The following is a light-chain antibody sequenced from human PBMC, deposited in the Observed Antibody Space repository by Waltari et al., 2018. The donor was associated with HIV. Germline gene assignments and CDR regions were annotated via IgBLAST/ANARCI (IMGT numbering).Light chain of an antibody. CDR2: REK. CDR1: NSNIGTEY. J-gene: IGLJ2*01. CDR3: AAWDDSLGGVI. V-gene: IGLV1-47*01. Sequence: QSVLTQPPSASGTPGQRVTISCSGSNSNIGTEYVYWYHQLPGAAPRLLMYREKQRPSGVPDRFSGSKSGTSASLAISGRRSEDESDYDCAAWDDSLGGVIFGGGTKLTVL.